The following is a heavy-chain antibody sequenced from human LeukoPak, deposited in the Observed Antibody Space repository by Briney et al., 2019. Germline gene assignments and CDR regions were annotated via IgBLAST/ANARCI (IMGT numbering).Heavy chain of an antibody. Sequence: GGPLRLSCAASGFTVSSNYMSWVRQAPGKGLEWVAVISYDGSNEYYADSVKGRFTISRDNSKNTLYLQMNSLRAEDTALYYCARVNYDCWSGYLDYWGQGTLVTVSS. V-gene: IGHV3-30*03. CDR3: ARVNYDCWSGYLDY. J-gene: IGHJ4*02. CDR1: GFTVSSNY. CDR2: ISYDGSNE. D-gene: IGHD3-3*01.